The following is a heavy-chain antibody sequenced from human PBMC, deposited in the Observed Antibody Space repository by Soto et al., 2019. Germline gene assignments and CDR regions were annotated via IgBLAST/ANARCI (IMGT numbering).Heavy chain of an antibody. CDR2: IYSGGST. J-gene: IGHJ4*02. CDR3: ARYGRSDYYDSSGYYYPYYFDY. D-gene: IGHD3-22*01. V-gene: IGHV3-53*01. CDR1: GFTVSSNY. Sequence: PGGSLRLSCAASGFTVSSNYMSWVRQAPGKGLEWVSVIYSGGSTYYADSVKGRFTISRDNSKNTLYLQMNGLRAEDTAVYYCARYGRSDYYDSSGYYYPYYFDYWGQGTLVTVSS.